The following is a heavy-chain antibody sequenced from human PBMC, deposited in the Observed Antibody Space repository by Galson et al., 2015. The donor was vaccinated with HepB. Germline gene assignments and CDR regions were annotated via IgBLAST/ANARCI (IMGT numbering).Heavy chain of an antibody. CDR1: GFTFDDYA. Sequence: SLRLSCAASGFTFDDYAMHWVRQAPGKGLEWVSLISWDGGSTYYADSVKGRFTISRDNSKNSLYLQMNSLRAEDTALYYCAKDMSPGLWFGPALGGDYYYGMDVWGQGTTVTVSS. V-gene: IGHV3-43D*03. D-gene: IGHD3-10*01. J-gene: IGHJ6*02. CDR3: AKDMSPGLWFGPALGGDYYYGMDV. CDR2: ISWDGGST.